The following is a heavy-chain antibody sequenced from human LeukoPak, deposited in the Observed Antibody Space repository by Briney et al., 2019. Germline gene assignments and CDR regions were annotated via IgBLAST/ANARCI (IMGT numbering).Heavy chain of an antibody. CDR1: GFTFSSYG. J-gene: IGHJ3*02. V-gene: IGHV3-33*01. CDR3: ARDKVLPAAIHFDI. D-gene: IGHD2-2*02. CDR2: IWHDGSNK. Sequence: GGSLRLSCAASGFTFSSYGMHWVRQAPGKGLEWVAVIWHDGSNKYYADSVKGRFTISRDNSKNTLYLQMNSLRAEDTAVYYCARDKVLPAAIHFDIWGQGTMVTVSP.